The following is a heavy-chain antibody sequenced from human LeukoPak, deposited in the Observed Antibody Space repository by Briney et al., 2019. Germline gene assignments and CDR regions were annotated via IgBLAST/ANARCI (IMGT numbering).Heavy chain of an antibody. CDR3: ARFYGSGSYQLDY. CDR1: GGSISSYY. D-gene: IGHD3-10*01. CDR2: IYYSGST. Sequence: SETLSLTCTVSGGSISSYYWSWIRQPPGKGLEWIGYIYYSGSTNYNPSLKSRVTISVDTSKNQFSLKLSSVTAADTAVYYCARFYGSGSYQLDYWGQGTLVTVSS. V-gene: IGHV4-59*01. J-gene: IGHJ4*02.